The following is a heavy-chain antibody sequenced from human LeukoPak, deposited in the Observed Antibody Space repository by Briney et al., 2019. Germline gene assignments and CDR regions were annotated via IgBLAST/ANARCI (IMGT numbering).Heavy chain of an antibody. V-gene: IGHV4-59*01. CDR3: ARYCSGGSCYGGFDY. CDR2: IYYGGST. D-gene: IGHD2-15*01. Sequence: SETLSLTCTVSGGSISSYYGSWIRQPPGKGLEWIGYIYYGGSTNYNPSLKSRVTISVDTSKNQFSLKLSFVTAADTAVYFCARYCSGGSCYGGFDYWGQGTLVTVSS. CDR1: GGSISSYY. J-gene: IGHJ4*02.